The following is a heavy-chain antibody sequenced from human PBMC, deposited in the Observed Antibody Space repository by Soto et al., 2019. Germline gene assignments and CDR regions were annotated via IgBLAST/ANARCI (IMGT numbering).Heavy chain of an antibody. CDR1: GFTFSSYG. Sequence: QVKLVESGGGVVQPGRSLRLSCAASGFTFSSYGMHWVRQAPGKGLEWVAVIWYDGSNKYYADSVKGRFTISRDNSKNTLYLQMNSLRAEDTAVYYCARDWDMVPEYYFDYWGQGTLVTVSS. CDR3: ARDWDMVPEYYFDY. CDR2: IWYDGSNK. V-gene: IGHV3-33*01. J-gene: IGHJ4*02. D-gene: IGHD2-15*01.